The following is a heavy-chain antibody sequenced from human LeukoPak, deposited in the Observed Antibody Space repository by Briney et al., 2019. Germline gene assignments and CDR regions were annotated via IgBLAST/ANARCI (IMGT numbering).Heavy chain of an antibody. Sequence: GGSLRLSCAASGFTFSSYEMNWVRQAPGKGLEWVSVIYSGGSTYYADSVKGRFTISRDNSKNTLYLQMNSLRAEDTAVYHCARGGTMFTFDPWGQGTLVTVSS. D-gene: IGHD3-10*02. CDR2: IYSGGST. CDR3: ARGGTMFTFDP. CDR1: GFTFSSYE. J-gene: IGHJ5*02. V-gene: IGHV3-66*01.